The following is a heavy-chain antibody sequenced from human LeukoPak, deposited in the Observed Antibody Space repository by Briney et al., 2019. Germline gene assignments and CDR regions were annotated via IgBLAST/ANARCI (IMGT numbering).Heavy chain of an antibody. CDR1: YY. Sequence: YYMSWIRHAPGKALEWIGSIYYTGKTYYNGSLKIQVAISIDTSKNQFSLKLTAVTAADTAVYYCARQTGSGLVILAGGQGTLVTVA. CDR2: IYYTGKT. V-gene: IGHV4-39*01. D-gene: IGHD3/OR15-3a*01. CDR3: ARQTGSGLVILA. J-gene: IGHJ4*02.